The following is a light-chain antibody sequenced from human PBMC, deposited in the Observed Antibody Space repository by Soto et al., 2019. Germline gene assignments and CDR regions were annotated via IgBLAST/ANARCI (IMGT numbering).Light chain of an antibody. CDR3: SSYTSSSTLV. J-gene: IGLJ1*01. V-gene: IGLV2-14*01. CDR2: EVN. Sequence: QSVLTQPASVSGSPGQSITISCTGTSSDVGGYDYVSWYQQHPDKAPKLIIYEVNNRPSGVSNRFSGSKSGNTASLTISGLQAEDEADYYCSSYTSSSTLVFGAGTKVTVL. CDR1: SSDVGGYDY.